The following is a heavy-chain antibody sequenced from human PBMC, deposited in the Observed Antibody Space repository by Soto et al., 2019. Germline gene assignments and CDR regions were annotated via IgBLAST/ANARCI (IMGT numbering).Heavy chain of an antibody. V-gene: IGHV4-39*01. J-gene: IGHJ4*02. CDR2: IYYSGST. CDR1: GGSISSSSYY. CDR3: AGTSTIAAAGVDY. D-gene: IGHD6-13*01. Sequence: QLQLQESGPGLVKPSETLSLTCTVSGGSISSSSYYWGWIRQPPGKGLEWIGSIYYSGSTYYNPSLKSRVTISVDTSKNQFSLKLSSVTAADTAVYYCAGTSTIAAAGVDYWGQGTLVTVSS.